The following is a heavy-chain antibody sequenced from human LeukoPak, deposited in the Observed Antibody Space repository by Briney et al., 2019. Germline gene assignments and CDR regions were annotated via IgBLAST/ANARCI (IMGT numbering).Heavy chain of an antibody. CDR2: ISGGGGST. V-gene: IGHV3-23*01. Sequence: GGSLRLSCAASGFTFSSYAMSWVRQSPGKGLEWVSAISGGGGSTYYADSVKGRFTISRDNSKNTLYLQMNSLRAEDTAVYYCAKFYDISTGYFDSWGQGALVTVSS. CDR1: GFTFSSYA. D-gene: IGHD3-9*01. CDR3: AKFYDISTGYFDS. J-gene: IGHJ4*02.